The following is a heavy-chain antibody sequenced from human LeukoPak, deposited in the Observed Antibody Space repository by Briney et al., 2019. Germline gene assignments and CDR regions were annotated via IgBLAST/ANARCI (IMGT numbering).Heavy chain of an antibody. CDR2: IYTSGST. V-gene: IGHV4-4*07. CDR3: ATTPVIVGATAHWYFDH. Sequence: ASETLSLTCTVSGGSISSYYWSWIRQPAGKGLEWIGRIYTSGSTNYNPSLKSRVTISVDTSKNQFSLKLSSVTAADTAVYYCATTPVIVGATAHWYFDHWGRGSLVTVSS. D-gene: IGHD1-26*01. J-gene: IGHJ2*01. CDR1: GGSISSYY.